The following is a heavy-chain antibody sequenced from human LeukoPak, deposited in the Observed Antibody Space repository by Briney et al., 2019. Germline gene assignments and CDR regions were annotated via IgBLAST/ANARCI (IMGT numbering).Heavy chain of an antibody. J-gene: IGHJ5*02. Sequence: GGSLRLSCAASGFTFSSYAMHWVRQAPGKGLEWVAVISYDGSNKYYADSVKGRFTISRDNSKNTLYLQMNSLRAEDTAVYYCARDADSSGWYSIWFDPWGQGTLVTVSS. V-gene: IGHV3-30-3*01. CDR3: ARDADSSGWYSIWFDP. CDR2: ISYDGSNK. D-gene: IGHD6-19*01. CDR1: GFTFSSYA.